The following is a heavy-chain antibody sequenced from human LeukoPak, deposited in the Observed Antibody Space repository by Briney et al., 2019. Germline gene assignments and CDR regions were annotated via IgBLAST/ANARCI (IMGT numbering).Heavy chain of an antibody. CDR3: ARDDRNNWFDP. CDR1: GYSISSGYY. Sequence: SETLSLTCTVSGYSISSGYYWGWIRQPPGKGLEWIGSIYHSGSTYYNPSLKSRVTISVDTSKNQFSLKLSSVTAADTAVYYCARDDRNNWFDPWGQGTLVTVSS. CDR2: IYHSGST. J-gene: IGHJ5*02. V-gene: IGHV4-38-2*02.